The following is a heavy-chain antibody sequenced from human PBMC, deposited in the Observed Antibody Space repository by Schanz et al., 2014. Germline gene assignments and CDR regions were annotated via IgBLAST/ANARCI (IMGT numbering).Heavy chain of an antibody. J-gene: IGHJ4*02. Sequence: QEQLVESGGGVVQPGRSLRLSCAASGFTFSSYGMHWVRQAPGKGLEWVAAMSYDGSIKYYGDSVKGRFTISRDNSKNTLYLHMNTLRSEDTAVYYCAKDSTHIDIVLVPTAIDYWAREPWSPSPQ. CDR1: GFTFSSYG. CDR2: MSYDGSIK. CDR3: AKDSTHIDIVLVPTAIDY. D-gene: IGHD2-2*01. V-gene: IGHV3-30*18.